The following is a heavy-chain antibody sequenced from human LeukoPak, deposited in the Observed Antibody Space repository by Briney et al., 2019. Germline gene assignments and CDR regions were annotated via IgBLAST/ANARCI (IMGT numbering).Heavy chain of an antibody. J-gene: IGHJ4*02. Sequence: GRSLRLSCAASGFTFSSYSMNWVRQAPGKGLEWVSSISSSSSYIYYADSVKGRFTISRDNAKNSLYLQMNSLRAEDTAVYYCARDKRYSSSPLGYWGQGTLVTVSS. D-gene: IGHD6-13*01. CDR3: ARDKRYSSSPLGY. V-gene: IGHV3-21*01. CDR2: ISSSSSYI. CDR1: GFTFSSYS.